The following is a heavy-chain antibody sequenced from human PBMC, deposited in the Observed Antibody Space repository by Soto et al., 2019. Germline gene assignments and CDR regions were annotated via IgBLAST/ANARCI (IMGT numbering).Heavy chain of an antibody. CDR1: GFTFSNCA. CDR3: AKGPGIAHRYYDMDV. V-gene: IGHV3-23*01. CDR2: ISGTGTTT. D-gene: IGHD6-13*01. Sequence: PGGSLRHSCASSGFTFSNCAMSWVRQAAGKGLEWVSVISGTGTTTDYADSVKGRFTISRDNSKNMLYLQVNSLRAEDTAVYYCAKGPGIAHRYYDMDVWGPGTTVTVSS. J-gene: IGHJ6*02.